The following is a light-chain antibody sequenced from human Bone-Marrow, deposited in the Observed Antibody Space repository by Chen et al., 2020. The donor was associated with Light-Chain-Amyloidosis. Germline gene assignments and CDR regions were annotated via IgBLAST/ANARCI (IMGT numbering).Light chain of an antibody. CDR1: QSVGGD. Sequence: EVVMTQSQATLSVSPGERATLSCRASQSVGGDVAWYQQKPGQAPRLLIYGASTRATGIPVRFSGSGSRTEFTLTISSLQSEDFAVYYCQQYNNWPLTVGGGTKVEIK. J-gene: IGKJ4*01. CDR3: QQYNNWPLT. CDR2: GAS. V-gene: IGKV3-15*01.